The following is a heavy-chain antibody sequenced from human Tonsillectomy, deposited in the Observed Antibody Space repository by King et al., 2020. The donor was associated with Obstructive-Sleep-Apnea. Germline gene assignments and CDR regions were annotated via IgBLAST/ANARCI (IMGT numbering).Heavy chain of an antibody. Sequence: VQLVQSGAEVKKPGASVKVSCKASGYTFTSYAMHWVRQAPGQRLEWMGWINAGNGNTKYSQKFQGRVTITMDTSASTAYMELSSLRSEDTAVYYCARDAGYSGYDCNFDYWGQGTLVTVSS. CDR3: ARDAGYSGYDCNFDY. V-gene: IGHV1-3*01. D-gene: IGHD5-12*01. CDR2: INAGNGNT. CDR1: GYTFTSYA. J-gene: IGHJ4*02.